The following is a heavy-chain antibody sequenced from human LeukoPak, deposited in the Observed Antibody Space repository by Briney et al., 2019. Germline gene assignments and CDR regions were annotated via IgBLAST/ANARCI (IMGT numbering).Heavy chain of an antibody. CDR3: AKDHGYCSSTSCFFDY. J-gene: IGHJ4*02. CDR1: GFTFSSYA. Sequence: GGSLRLSCAASGFTFSSYAMSWVRQAPGKGLEWVSAISGSGGSTYYADSAKGRFTISRDNSKNTLYLQMNSLRAEDTAVYYCAKDHGYCSSTSCFFDYWGQGTLVTVSS. V-gene: IGHV3-23*01. CDR2: ISGSGGST. D-gene: IGHD2-2*01.